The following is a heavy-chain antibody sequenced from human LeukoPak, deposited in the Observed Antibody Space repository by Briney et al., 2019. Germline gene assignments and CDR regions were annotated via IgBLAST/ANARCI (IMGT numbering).Heavy chain of an antibody. Sequence: SETLSLTCFVSDASMTNYYWGWIRQPPGKGLESIGYFFSNGNTASYNPPLKGRVIISVDPSKNQVSLELTSVTPADTAFYCCARSIGPTRGWYFDLWGRGTLVSVSS. CDR2: FFSNGNTA. D-gene: IGHD3/OR15-3a*01. CDR3: ARSIGPTRGWYFDL. J-gene: IGHJ2*01. CDR1: DASMTNYY. V-gene: IGHV4-59*01.